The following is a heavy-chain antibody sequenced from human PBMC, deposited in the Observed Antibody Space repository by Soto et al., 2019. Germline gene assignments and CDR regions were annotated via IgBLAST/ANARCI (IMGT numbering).Heavy chain of an antibody. CDR2: IWYDGSNK. CDR3: ARDGPALDIVLMVHAIELYYGMDV. Sequence: GGSLRLSCAASGFTFSSYGMHWVRQAPGKGLEWVAVIWYDGSNKYYADSVKGRFTISRENSKNTLYLQMNSLRAEDTAVYYCARDGPALDIVLMVHAIELYYGMDVWGQGTTVTVSS. J-gene: IGHJ6*02. CDR1: GFTFSSYG. V-gene: IGHV3-33*01. D-gene: IGHD2-8*01.